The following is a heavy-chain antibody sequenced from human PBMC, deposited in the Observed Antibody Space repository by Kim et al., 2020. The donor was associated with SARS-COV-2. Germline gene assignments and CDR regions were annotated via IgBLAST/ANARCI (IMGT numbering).Heavy chain of an antibody. J-gene: IGHJ4*02. CDR3: ARDWHWQREY. V-gene: IGHV3-48*02. Sequence: GGSLRLSCAASGFTFITSNMNWVRQAPGKGLEWVSHISTSSTTYYADSVKGRFTISRDNARNSVYLQMNSLRDEDTAVYYCARDWHWQREYWGQGALVTVSS. CDR1: GFTFITSN. CDR2: ISTSSTT. D-gene: IGHD3-3*02.